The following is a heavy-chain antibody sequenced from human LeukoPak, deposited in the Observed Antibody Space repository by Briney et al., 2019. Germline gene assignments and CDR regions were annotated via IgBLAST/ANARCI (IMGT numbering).Heavy chain of an antibody. CDR3: ARASGGVQIFDY. CDR2: IIPIFGTA. CDR1: GGTFSSYA. Sequence: ASVKVSCKASGGTFSSYAISWVRQAPGQGLEWMGGIIPIFGTANYALKFQGRVTITADESTSTAYMELSSLRSEDTAVYYCARASGGVQIFDYWGQGTLVTVSS. D-gene: IGHD3-16*01. V-gene: IGHV1-69*01. J-gene: IGHJ4*02.